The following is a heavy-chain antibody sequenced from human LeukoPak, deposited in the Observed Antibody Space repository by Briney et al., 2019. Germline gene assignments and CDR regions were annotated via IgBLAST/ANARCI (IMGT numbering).Heavy chain of an antibody. CDR1: GFTFSDYY. CDR2: ISSSGRTI. V-gene: IGHV3-11*01. J-gene: IGHJ6*02. Sequence: GGSLRLSCAASGFTFSDYYMSWIRQAPGQGLEWVSYISSSGRTIHYADSVKGRFTISRDNAKNSLYLEMNSLRAEDTAVYYCARDYYDSRGYYGMDVWGQGTTVTVSS. D-gene: IGHD3-22*01. CDR3: ARDYYDSRGYYGMDV.